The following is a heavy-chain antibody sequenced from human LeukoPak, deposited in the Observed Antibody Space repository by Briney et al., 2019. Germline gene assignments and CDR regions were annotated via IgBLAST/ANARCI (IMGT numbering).Heavy chain of an antibody. CDR1: GFTFSSYS. CDR2: ISSSSSTI. J-gene: IGHJ4*02. V-gene: IGHV3-48*01. Sequence: GGSLRLSCAASGFTFSSYSMNWVRQAPGKGLEWVSYISSSSSTIYYADSVKGRFTISRDNAKNSLYLQMNSLRAEDTAVYYCAREGVHRSITFGGVIVPSFDYWGQGTLVTVSS. D-gene: IGHD3-16*02. CDR3: AREGVHRSITFGGVIVPSFDY.